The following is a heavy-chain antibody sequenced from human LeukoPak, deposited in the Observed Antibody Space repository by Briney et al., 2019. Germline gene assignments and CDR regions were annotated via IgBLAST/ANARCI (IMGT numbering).Heavy chain of an antibody. CDR1: GGSFSGYY. CDR3: ARGVAARSYYYYYMDV. CDR2: INHSGST. D-gene: IGHD6-6*01. J-gene: IGHJ6*03. V-gene: IGHV4-34*01. Sequence: RSSETLSLTCAVYGGSFSGYYWSWIRQPPGKGLEWIGEINHSGSTNYNPSLKSRVTISVDTSKNQFSLKLSSVTAADTAVYYCARGVAARSYYYYYMDVWGKGTTVTVSS.